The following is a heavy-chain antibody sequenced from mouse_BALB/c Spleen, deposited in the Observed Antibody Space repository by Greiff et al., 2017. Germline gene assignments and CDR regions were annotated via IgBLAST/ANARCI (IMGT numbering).Heavy chain of an antibody. CDR3: TRTMAYYGNSYFDY. CDR2: IYPGSGST. V-gene: IGHV1S22*01. Sequence: LQQPGSELVRPGASVKLSCKASGYTFTSYWMHWVKQRPGQGLEWIGNIYPGSGSTNYDEKFKSKATLTVDTSSSTAYMQLSSLTSEDSAVYYCTRTMAYYGNSYFDYWGQGTTLTVSS. D-gene: IGHD2-10*01. J-gene: IGHJ2*01. CDR1: GYTFTSYW.